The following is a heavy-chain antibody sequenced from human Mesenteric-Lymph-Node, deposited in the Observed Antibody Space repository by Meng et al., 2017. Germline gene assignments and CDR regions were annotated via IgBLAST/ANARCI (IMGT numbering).Heavy chain of an antibody. Sequence: GESLKISCAASGFTFDDYTMHWVRQAPGKGLVWVSRINSDGTTANYADSVKGRFTISRDKDKNMLYLQMNSLRAEDSAVYYCAREAYGGNGFAYWGQGTLVTVSS. J-gene: IGHJ4*02. CDR3: AREAYGGNGFAY. CDR1: GFTFDDYT. CDR2: INSDGTTA. V-gene: IGHV3-74*01. D-gene: IGHD4-23*01.